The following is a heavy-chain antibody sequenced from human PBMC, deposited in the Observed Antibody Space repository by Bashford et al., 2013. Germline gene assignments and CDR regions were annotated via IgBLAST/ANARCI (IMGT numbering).Heavy chain of an antibody. CDR1: GGSFSSSA. D-gene: IGHD5-24*01. J-gene: IGHJ5*02. V-gene: IGHV1-69*05. CDR2: IIPLFGTA. CDR3: ARDLATSIITNWLDP. Sequence: SVKVSCKASGGSFSSSAITWVRQAPGQGLEWMGGIIPLFGTAKYAQKFQGRVTMTSDTSTSTVYMDLSSLRSEDTAVYYCARDLATSIITNWLDPWGQGTLVTVSS.